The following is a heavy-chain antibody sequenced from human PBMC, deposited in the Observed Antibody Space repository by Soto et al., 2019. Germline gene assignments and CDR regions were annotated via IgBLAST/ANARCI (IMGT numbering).Heavy chain of an antibody. CDR3: ARHNYDSSGYYQYSYGMDV. V-gene: IGHV4-39*01. CDR2: IYHSGST. J-gene: IGHJ6*02. CDR1: GGSISSSTYF. Sequence: SENLSLTCTVSGGSISSSTYFWGWIRQPPGKGLEWIGSIYHSGSTYYNPSLKSRVTITVDTSKNHFSLKLSSVTAADTAVYYCARHNYDSSGYYQYSYGMDVRGQATTLTLSS. D-gene: IGHD3-22*01.